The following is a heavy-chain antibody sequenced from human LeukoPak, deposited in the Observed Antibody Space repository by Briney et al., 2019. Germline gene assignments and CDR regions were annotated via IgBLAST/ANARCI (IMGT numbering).Heavy chain of an antibody. CDR3: ARCRHGNCDYFDY. D-gene: IGHD1-7*01. CDR2: FYTSGTT. J-gene: IGHJ4*02. V-gene: IGHV4-4*07. Sequence: PSETLSLTCTVSGGSFTSDYWSWMRQPAGKGLEWIGRFYTSGTTNYNPSLKSRVTMSADTSKNQFSLKLRSVTAADTAVYYCARCRHGNCDYFDYWGQGTLVTVSS. CDR1: GGSFTSDY.